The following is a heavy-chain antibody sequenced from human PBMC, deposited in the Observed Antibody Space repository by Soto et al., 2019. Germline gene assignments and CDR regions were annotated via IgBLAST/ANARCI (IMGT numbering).Heavy chain of an antibody. CDR2: IKSKSDGGAR. V-gene: IGHV3-15*01. CDR3: VEGWNDF. CDR1: GFMFSSAW. Sequence: EVQVVESGGDLVKPGGSLRLSCVTSGFMFSSAWMSWVRQAPGKGLEWVGRIKSKSDGGARDYDAPVKGRFSISRDDSKNTVYLQMNSLRAEDTAVYYCVEGWNDFWGQGTLVTVSS. D-gene: IGHD1-1*01. J-gene: IGHJ4*02.